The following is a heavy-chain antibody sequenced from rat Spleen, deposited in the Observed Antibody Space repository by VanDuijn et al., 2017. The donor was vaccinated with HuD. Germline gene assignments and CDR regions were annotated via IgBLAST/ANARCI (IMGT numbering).Heavy chain of an antibody. D-gene: IGHD1-1*01. CDR1: GFTFSDYA. J-gene: IGHJ4*01. CDR3: ARHVTTVAYVMDA. CDR2: IIYDGSST. V-gene: IGHV5-17*01. Sequence: EVQLVESGGGLVQPGRSLKLSCAASGFTFSDYAMAWVRQAPKKGLEWVATIIYDGSSTYYRDSVKGRFTISRDNAKSTLYLQMDSLRSEDTATYYCARHVTTVAYVMDAWGQGASVTVSS.